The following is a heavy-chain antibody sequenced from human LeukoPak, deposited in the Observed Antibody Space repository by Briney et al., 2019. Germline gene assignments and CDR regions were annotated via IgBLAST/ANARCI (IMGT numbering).Heavy chain of an antibody. CDR1: GFTLSSYA. CDR3: TKDLRGWSNS. V-gene: IGHV3-23*01. J-gene: IGHJ5*01. D-gene: IGHD5/OR15-5a*01. Sequence: GGSLRHSCAASGFTLSSYAMSWVREAPGKGLEWVSAMSGSGDSTNYADSVKGRFTISRDNSKNTVYLRMNSLRADDTAVYYCTKDLRGWSNSWGQGTLVTVSS. CDR2: MSGSGDST.